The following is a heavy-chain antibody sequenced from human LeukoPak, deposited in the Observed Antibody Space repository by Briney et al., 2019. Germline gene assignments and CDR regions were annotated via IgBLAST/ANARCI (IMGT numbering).Heavy chain of an antibody. CDR3: ARGRRKQLVRERWFDP. CDR1: GGSISSYY. V-gene: IGHV4-59*12. CDR2: IYYSGST. Sequence: PSETLSLTCTVSGGSISSYYWSWIRQPPGKGLEWIGYIYYSGSTNYNPSLKSRVTISVDTSKNQFSLKLSSVTAADTAVYYCARGRRKQLVRERWFDPWGQGTLVTVSS. D-gene: IGHD6-13*01. J-gene: IGHJ5*02.